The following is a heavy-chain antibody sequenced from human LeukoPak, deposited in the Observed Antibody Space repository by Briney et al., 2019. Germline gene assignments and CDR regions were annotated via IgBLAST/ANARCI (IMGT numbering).Heavy chain of an antibody. CDR2: ISYDGSNK. V-gene: IGHV3-30-3*01. J-gene: IGHJ4*02. CDR3: AKDERNWNYNLASQTYD. D-gene: IGHD1-7*01. Sequence: GRSLRLSCAASGFTFSSYAMHWVRQAPGKGLEWVAVISYDGSNKYYADSVKGRFTVSRDNSKNTLYLQMSSLRAEDTAVYYCAKDERNWNYNLASQTYDWGQGTLVTVSS. CDR1: GFTFSSYA.